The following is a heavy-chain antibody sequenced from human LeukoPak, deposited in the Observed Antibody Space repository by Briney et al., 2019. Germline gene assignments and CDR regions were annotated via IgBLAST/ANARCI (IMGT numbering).Heavy chain of an antibody. CDR3: ATLLGETYFFDF. Sequence: ASVKVSCKASGYTFTGYYMHWVRQAPGKGLEWMGGFDPEDGETIYAQSFKGRVTVTEDTSTDTVYMDLSSLRSEDTAVYYCATLLGETYFFDFWGQGTLVTVSS. CDR1: GYTFTGYY. D-gene: IGHD1-26*01. CDR2: FDPEDGET. J-gene: IGHJ4*02. V-gene: IGHV1-24*01.